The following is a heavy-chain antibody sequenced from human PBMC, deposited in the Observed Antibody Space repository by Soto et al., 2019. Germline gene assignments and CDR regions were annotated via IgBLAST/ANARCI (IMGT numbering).Heavy chain of an antibody. J-gene: IGHJ6*02. Sequence: LNISCKGSGYSFTSYWIGWVRQMPGKGLEWMGIIYPGDSDTGYSPSFQGQVTISADKSISTAYLQWSSLKASDTAMYYCARQEGYCSSTSCSPYYYYGMDVWGQGTTVTVSS. D-gene: IGHD2-2*01. CDR2: IYPGDSDT. V-gene: IGHV5-51*01. CDR3: ARQEGYCSSTSCSPYYYYGMDV. CDR1: GYSFTSYW.